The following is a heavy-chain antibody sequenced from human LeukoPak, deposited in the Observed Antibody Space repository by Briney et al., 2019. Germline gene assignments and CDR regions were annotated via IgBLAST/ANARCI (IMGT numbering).Heavy chain of an antibody. Sequence: MPSQTLSLICAVSGVSISSGGYYCSWLRQYPGKGLQCLGYIYYSGSTYYHPSLKSRLTISVDTSKNQFSLKLSSVTAADTAVYFCARDWGTGSDYWGQGTLVTVSS. CDR2: IYYSGST. J-gene: IGHJ4*02. V-gene: IGHV4-31*11. CDR3: ARDWGTGSDY. CDR1: GVSISSGGYY. D-gene: IGHD1-1*01.